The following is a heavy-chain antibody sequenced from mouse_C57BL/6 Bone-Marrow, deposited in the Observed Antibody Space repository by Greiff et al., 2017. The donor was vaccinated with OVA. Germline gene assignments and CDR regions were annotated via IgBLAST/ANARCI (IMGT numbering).Heavy chain of an antibody. J-gene: IGHJ4*01. CDR1: GYTFTSFW. D-gene: IGHD1-1*01. Sequence: VQLQQPGAELVKPGASVKVSCKASGYTFTSFWMHWVKQTPGQGLEWIGRIPPSASDTNSNQKFKGKATLTVDKASSTAYMQLSSLTSEDSAVYYCAPIYYYGSSYVGAMDYWGQGTSVTVSS. CDR3: APIYYYGSSYVGAMDY. CDR2: IPPSASDT. V-gene: IGHV1-74*01.